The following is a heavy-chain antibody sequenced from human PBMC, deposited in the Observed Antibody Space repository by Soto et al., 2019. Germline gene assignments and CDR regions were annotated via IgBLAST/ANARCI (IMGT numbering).Heavy chain of an antibody. V-gene: IGHV3-23*01. Sequence: EVHLWESGGDLVQPGGSLRVSCVGSGYTFSSRAMSWVRQAPGKGLEWVSGIDGGGTTDYADSVKGRFTISRDNSLDTLYLQMNSLRAEDTAVYYCATLLGFSSGGSWYSHVADYWGQGTLVTVSS. J-gene: IGHJ4*02. CDR3: ATLLGFSSGGSWYSHVADY. CDR2: IDGGGTT. CDR1: GYTFSSRA. D-gene: IGHD2-8*02.